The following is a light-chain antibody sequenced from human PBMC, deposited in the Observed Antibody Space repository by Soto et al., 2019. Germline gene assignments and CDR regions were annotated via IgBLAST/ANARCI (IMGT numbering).Light chain of an antibody. CDR1: QDIRHD. CDR3: LQDYGYPRT. CDR2: AAS. V-gene: IGKV1-6*01. Sequence: AIQMTQSPSSLSASVGDRVTITCRASQDIRHDLGWYQQRPGKAPKLLIYAASTLQSGVPSRFGGSGSGTDFTLTITSLQPDDFATYYCLQDYGYPRTFGQGTKVEVK. J-gene: IGKJ1*01.